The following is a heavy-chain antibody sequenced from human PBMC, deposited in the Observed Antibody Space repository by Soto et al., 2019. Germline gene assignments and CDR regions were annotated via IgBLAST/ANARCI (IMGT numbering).Heavy chain of an antibody. V-gene: IGHV4-59*08. CDR1: GGSISSYY. Sequence: SETLSLTCTVSGGSISSYYWSWIRQPPGKGLDWIVYIYYSGSTNYNPSLKSRVTISVDTSKNQFSLKLSSVTAADTAVYYCARLRYYDILTGSKSYDYWGQGTLVTVSS. CDR3: ARLRYYDILTGSKSYDY. CDR2: IYYSGST. J-gene: IGHJ4*02. D-gene: IGHD3-9*01.